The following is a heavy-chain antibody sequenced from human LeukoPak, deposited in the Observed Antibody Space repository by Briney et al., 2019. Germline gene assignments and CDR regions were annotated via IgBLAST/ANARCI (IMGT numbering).Heavy chain of an antibody. CDR3: AIGTTYFDY. V-gene: IGHV3-53*01. D-gene: IGHD1-7*01. CDR2: INPSGGTT. J-gene: IGHJ4*02. CDR1: GFTVSSNY. Sequence: GGSLRLSCAASGFTVSSNYMSWVRQAPGKGLEWVSGINPSGGTTYYADSVKGRFTISRDNSKSSLYLQMNSLRAEDTAVYYCAIGTTYFDYWGQGSLVTVSS.